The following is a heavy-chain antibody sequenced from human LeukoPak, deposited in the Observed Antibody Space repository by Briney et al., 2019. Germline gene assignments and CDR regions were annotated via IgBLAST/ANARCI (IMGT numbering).Heavy chain of an antibody. CDR3: AIHDYLAV. Sequence: GGSLRLSCSVSGFTISSHYMAWVRQVPGTGPEWVSLIHSGGSTYYADSVKGRFTISRDNSKNTVYLQMNSLRAEDTAVYYCAIHDYLAVWGQGTLVTVSS. CDR1: GFTISSHY. V-gene: IGHV3-66*01. D-gene: IGHD4-11*01. CDR2: IHSGGST. J-gene: IGHJ4*02.